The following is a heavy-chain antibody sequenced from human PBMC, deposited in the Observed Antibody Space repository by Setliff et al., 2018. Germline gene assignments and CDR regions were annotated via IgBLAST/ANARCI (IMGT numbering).Heavy chain of an antibody. CDR2: ISWNSGNI. D-gene: IGHD6-13*01. Sequence: SGGSLRLSCAASGFRFDDYAMHWVRQAPGKGLEWVSGISWNSGNIDYADSVKGRFTISRDNAKNSLYLQMNSLRPEDTALYYCAKGRTPYSRSWNGWFDPWGQGTLVTVSS. J-gene: IGHJ5*02. CDR3: AKGRTPYSRSWNGWFDP. CDR1: GFRFDDYA. V-gene: IGHV3-9*01.